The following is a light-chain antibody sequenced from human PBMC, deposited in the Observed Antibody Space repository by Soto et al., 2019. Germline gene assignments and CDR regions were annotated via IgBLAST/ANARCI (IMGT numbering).Light chain of an antibody. Sequence: QSVLTQPASVSGSPGQSITISCTGTSSDVGGYNYVSWYQQHPDKAPKLMIYDVTKRPSGVPHRFSGSKSDNTASLTISGLQAEDEADYYCCSYAGTNSYVFGIGTKVTVL. J-gene: IGLJ1*01. CDR3: CSYAGTNSYV. CDR1: SSDVGGYNY. CDR2: DVT. V-gene: IGLV2-11*01.